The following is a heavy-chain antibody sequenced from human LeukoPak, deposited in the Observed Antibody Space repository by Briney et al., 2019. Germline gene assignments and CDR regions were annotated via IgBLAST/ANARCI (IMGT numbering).Heavy chain of an antibody. Sequence: ASVKVSCKASGYTFTGYYMHWVRQAPGQGLEWMGWINPNSGGTNYAQKFQGRVTMTRDTSISTAYMELSRLRSDDTAVYYCARDYCSSTSCPDYCYYGMDVWGQGTTVTVSS. D-gene: IGHD2-2*01. CDR3: ARDYCSSTSCPDYCYYGMDV. J-gene: IGHJ6*02. CDR1: GYTFTGYY. V-gene: IGHV1-2*02. CDR2: INPNSGGT.